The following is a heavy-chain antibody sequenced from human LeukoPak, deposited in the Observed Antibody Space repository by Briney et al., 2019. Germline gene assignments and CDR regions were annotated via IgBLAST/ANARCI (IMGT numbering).Heavy chain of an antibody. CDR2: ISSSTNYI. D-gene: IGHD1-26*01. CDR3: ARALASGSSAFDY. V-gene: IGHV3-21*01. Sequence: GGSLRLSCAASGFTFISYTMSWVRQAPGKGLEWVSSISSSTNYIYYADSVKGRFTVSRDNAKNSLYLQMNSLRAEDTAVYYCARALASGSSAFDYWGQGTLVTVSS. CDR1: GFTFISYT. J-gene: IGHJ4*02.